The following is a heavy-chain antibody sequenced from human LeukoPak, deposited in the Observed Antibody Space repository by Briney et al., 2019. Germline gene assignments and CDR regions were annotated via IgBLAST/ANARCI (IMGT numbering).Heavy chain of an antibody. J-gene: IGHJ4*02. CDR1: GASVSGSAYY. Sequence: SETLSLTCTVSGASVSGSAYYWGWIRQPPGKGLEWIGNIYYSGSTYYNESLESRVTISIDTSKNQFSLKLNSVTAADTAVYYCARHEWQQLVKFDYWGQGALVTVSS. CDR2: IYYSGST. CDR3: ARHEWQQLVKFDY. V-gene: IGHV4-39*01. D-gene: IGHD6-13*01.